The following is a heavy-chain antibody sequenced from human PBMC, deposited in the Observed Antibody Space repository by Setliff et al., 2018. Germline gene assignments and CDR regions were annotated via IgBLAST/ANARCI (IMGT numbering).Heavy chain of an antibody. CDR3: ARDGKQFYYDSTGYYRNWFDP. CDR1: GFTFSSFW. J-gene: IGHJ5*02. CDR2: INQDGSET. Sequence: QPGGSLRLSCAVSGFTFSSFWMAWVRQSPGRGLEWVANINQDGSETYYADSVRGRFTISRDNAKNSLYLQIYSLRAGDTAVYYCARDGKQFYYDSTGYYRNWFDPWGQGTLVTVSS. V-gene: IGHV3-7*01. D-gene: IGHD3-22*01.